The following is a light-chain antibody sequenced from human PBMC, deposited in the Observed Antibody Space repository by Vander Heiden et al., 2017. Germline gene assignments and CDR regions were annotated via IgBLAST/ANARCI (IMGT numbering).Light chain of an antibody. CDR2: EGS. V-gene: IGLV2-23*01. CDR3: CSYAGSRTLV. J-gene: IGLJ2*01. Sequence: QSALTQPASVSGSPGQSITISCTGTSSDVGSYNLVSWYQQHPGKAPKLRMYEGSKRPSGVSNRFSGSKSGNTASLTISGLQAEDEAYYYCCSYAGSRTLVFGGGTKLTVL. CDR1: SSDVGSYNL.